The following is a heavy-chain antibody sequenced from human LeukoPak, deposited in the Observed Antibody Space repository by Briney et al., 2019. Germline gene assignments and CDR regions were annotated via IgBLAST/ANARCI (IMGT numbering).Heavy chain of an antibody. CDR2: IYSGGST. V-gene: IGHV3-66*01. D-gene: IGHD3-9*01. CDR1: GFTVSSNY. Sequence: GGSLRLSCAASGFTVSSNYMSWVRQAPGKGLEWVSVIYSGGSTYYADSVKGTFTISRDNSKNTLYLQMNSLRAEDTAVYYCARGYYDILTGYYQDDAFDIWGQGTMVTVSS. CDR3: ARGYYDILTGYYQDDAFDI. J-gene: IGHJ3*02.